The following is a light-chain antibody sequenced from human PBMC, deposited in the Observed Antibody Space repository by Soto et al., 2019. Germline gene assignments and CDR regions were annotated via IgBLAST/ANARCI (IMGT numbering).Light chain of an antibody. J-gene: IGLJ1*01. CDR1: RSDIGSYNY. CDR3: ISYTGRSTSYV. Sequence: QSALTQPASVSGYPGQSITISCSGTRSDIGSYNYVAWYQQFPGKTPKILIYGVSNRPSGVSSRFSGSKSGNTASVTISGLQAEDAADYYCISYTGRSTSYVFGSATKVTVL. CDR2: GVS. V-gene: IGLV2-14*01.